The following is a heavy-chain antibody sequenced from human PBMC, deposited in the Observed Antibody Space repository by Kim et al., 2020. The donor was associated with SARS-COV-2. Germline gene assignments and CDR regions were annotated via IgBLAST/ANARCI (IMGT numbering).Heavy chain of an antibody. J-gene: IGHJ4*02. V-gene: IGHV3-74*01. CDR2: VNGDGSTT. CDR1: GFTFSIYW. CDR3: ARDRKGVGGDY. D-gene: IGHD3-16*01. Sequence: GGSLRLSCAASGFTFSIYWMHWVRQAPGKGLVWVSRVNGDGSTTSYADSVKGRFTISRDNAKNTLYLQMNSLRAEDTAVYYCARDRKGVGGDYWGQGTLVTVSS.